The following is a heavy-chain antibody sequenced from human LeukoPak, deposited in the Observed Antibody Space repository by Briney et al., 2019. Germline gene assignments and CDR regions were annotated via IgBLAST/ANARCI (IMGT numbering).Heavy chain of an antibody. J-gene: IGHJ4*02. D-gene: IGHD6-13*01. CDR1: GFTFSNYG. Sequence: PGRSLRLSCVASGFTFSNYGMHWVRQAPGRGLEWVSSVDGGGGGTYYADSVKGRFTISRDNSKDTLYLQMNGLRAEDTAVYFCAKQSAGSAAWYSLHYDFWGQGTLVTVSS. CDR2: VDGGGGGT. CDR3: AKQSAGSAAWYSLHYDF. V-gene: IGHV3-23*01.